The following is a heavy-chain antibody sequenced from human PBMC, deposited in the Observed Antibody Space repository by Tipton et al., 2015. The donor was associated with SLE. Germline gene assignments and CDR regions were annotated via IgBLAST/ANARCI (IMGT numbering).Heavy chain of an antibody. CDR1: GASLRSITFS. V-gene: IGHV4-39*07. CDR3: AGPQSGSGWYRY. Sequence: TLSLTCTFSGASLRSITFSCGRLRQPPGKGLEWIGNMLYSGKIYYNPSLKSRVTISVDTSKNQFSLELSSVTAADTAVYYCAGPQSGSGWYRYWGQGTLVTVAS. D-gene: IGHD6-19*01. CDR2: MLYSGKI. J-gene: IGHJ4*02.